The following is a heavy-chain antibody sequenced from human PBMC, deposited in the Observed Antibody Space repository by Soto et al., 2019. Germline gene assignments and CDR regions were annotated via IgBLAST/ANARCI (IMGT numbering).Heavy chain of an antibody. D-gene: IGHD3-10*01. V-gene: IGHV4-34*01. J-gene: IGHJ4*02. CDR3: ARGGDLSITMVRGVHYYFDY. Sequence: SSETLSLTCAVYGGSFSGYYWSWIRQPPGKGLEWIGEINHSGSTNYNPSLKSRVTISVDTSKNQFSLKLSSVTAADTAVYYCARGGDLSITMVRGVHYYFDYWGQGTLVTVSS. CDR1: GGSFSGYY. CDR2: INHSGST.